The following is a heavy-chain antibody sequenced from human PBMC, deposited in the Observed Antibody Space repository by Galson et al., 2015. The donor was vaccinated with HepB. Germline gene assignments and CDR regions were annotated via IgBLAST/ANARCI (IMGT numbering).Heavy chain of an antibody. Sequence: SLRLSCAASGFTFNINAMTWVRQAPGKGLEWVSTIGRGADTHYADSVKGRFTISRDNSGNTLFLHMDSLRADDTAVYYCVKNWGGGPLGRHFHYWGQGTLVTVSS. J-gene: IGHJ4*02. CDR2: IGRGADT. V-gene: IGHV3-23*01. D-gene: IGHD7-27*01. CDR1: GFTFNINA. CDR3: VKNWGGGPLGRHFHY.